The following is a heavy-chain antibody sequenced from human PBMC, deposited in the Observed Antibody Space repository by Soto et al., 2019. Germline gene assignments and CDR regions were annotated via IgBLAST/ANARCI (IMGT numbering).Heavy chain of an antibody. J-gene: IGHJ6*03. CDR2: ISDSGST. V-gene: IGHV3-23*01. CDR1: GFTFSSYA. D-gene: IGHD2-15*01. Sequence: EVPLLESGGGLVQPGGSRRLSCAASGFTFSSYAMSWVRQAPGKGLEWVSTISDSGSTYYADSVKDRFTISRDISKNTLYVQMSSLRAEDTAVYYCAKGGEGYCSGTSCLYHMDAWGKGTTVTVSS. CDR3: AKGGEGYCSGTSCLYHMDA.